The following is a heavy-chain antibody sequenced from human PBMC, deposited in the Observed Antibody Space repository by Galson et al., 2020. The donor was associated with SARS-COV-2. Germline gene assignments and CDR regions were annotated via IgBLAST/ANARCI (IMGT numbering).Heavy chain of an antibody. V-gene: IGHV3-23*01. CDR1: GFTISSYA. CDR3: ATDIPRIVVLLNY. Sequence: GGSLRLTCADSGFTISSYAMSWVRQAPGKGMEWVSAISVRGISTYYADSVNGRFTISRDNSNNTVYLQMNSLRAEDTAVYYWATDIPRIVVLLNYWGQGTLVTVSS. CDR2: ISVRGIST. J-gene: IGHJ4*02. D-gene: IGHD3-22*01.